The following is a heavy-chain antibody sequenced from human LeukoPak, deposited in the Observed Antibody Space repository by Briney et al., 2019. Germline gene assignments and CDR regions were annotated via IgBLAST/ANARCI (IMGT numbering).Heavy chain of an antibody. V-gene: IGHV3-21*01. CDR2: ISSSSSYI. CDR3: AKDDRKPLEWLLPVHFDF. D-gene: IGHD3-3*01. CDR1: GFTFSSYS. J-gene: IGHJ4*02. Sequence: GGSLRLSCAASGFTFSSYSMNWVRQAPGKGLEWVSSISSSSSYIYYADSVKGRFTISRDNAKNSLYLQMNSLRAEDTAVYYCAKDDRKPLEWLLPVHFDFGGQGHVTTVSA.